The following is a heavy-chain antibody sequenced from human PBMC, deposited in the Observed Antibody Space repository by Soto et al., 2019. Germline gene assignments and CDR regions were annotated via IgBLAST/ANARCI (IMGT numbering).Heavy chain of an antibody. V-gene: IGHV1-69*01. J-gene: IGHJ6*02. CDR1: GGTFSSYA. CDR2: IIPIFGTA. CDR3: ARVVAKGGSHLTYYYYGMDV. D-gene: IGHD2-15*01. Sequence: QVQLVQSGAEVKKPGSSVKVSCKASGGTFSSYAISWVRQAPGQGLEWMGGIIPIFGTANYAQKFQGRVTINADESTSTAYMELSSLRSEDTAVYYCARVVAKGGSHLTYYYYGMDVWGQGTTVTVSS.